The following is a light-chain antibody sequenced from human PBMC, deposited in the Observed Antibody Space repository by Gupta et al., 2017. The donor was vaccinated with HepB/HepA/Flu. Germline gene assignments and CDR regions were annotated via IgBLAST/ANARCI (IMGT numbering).Light chain of an antibody. CDR3: EDWAKSLNAVV. CDR1: SSNVGSNN. J-gene: IGLJ2*01. V-gene: IGLV1-44*01. Sequence: HSVLTQSTSISGTPGQRVTISCSGSSSNVGSNNVNWYQQFPGTAPKLLLYENDERPSGVTDRISGSKAGTSASRAIRGLQSEDEADYYWEDWAKSLNAVVFGGGTKLTVL. CDR2: END.